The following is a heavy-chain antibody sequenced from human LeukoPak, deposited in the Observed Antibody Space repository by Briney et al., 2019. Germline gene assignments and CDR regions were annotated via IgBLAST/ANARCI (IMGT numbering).Heavy chain of an antibody. J-gene: IGHJ6*03. V-gene: IGHV3-49*04. Sequence: GGSLRLSCTASGFTFGDYAMSRVRQAPGKGLEWVGFIRSKAYGGTTEYAASVKGRFTISRDDSKSIAYLQMNSLKTEDTAVYYCTSGRGDQLPGGMDVWGKGTTVTVSS. D-gene: IGHD2-2*01. CDR2: IRSKAYGGTT. CDR1: GFTFGDYA. CDR3: TSGRGDQLPGGMDV.